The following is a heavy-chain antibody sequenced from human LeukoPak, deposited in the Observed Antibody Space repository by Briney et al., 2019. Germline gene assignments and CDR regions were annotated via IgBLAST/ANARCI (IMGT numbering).Heavy chain of an antibody. CDR1: GYSFTSYW. D-gene: IGHD6-13*01. Sequence: GESLKISCKGSGYSFTSYWIGWVRQMPGKGLEWMGIIYPGDSDTRYSPSFQGQVTISADKSISTAYLQWSSLKASDTAMYYCARRLRIAAAVESHWFDPWGQGTLVTVSS. V-gene: IGHV5-51*01. CDR2: IYPGDSDT. J-gene: IGHJ5*02. CDR3: ARRLRIAAAVESHWFDP.